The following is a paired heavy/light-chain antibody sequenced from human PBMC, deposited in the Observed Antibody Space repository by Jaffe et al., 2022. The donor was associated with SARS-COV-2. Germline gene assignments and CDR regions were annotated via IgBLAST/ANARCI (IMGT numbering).Light chain of an antibody. CDR1: QSLSGH. CDR2: DAS. V-gene: IGKV3-15*01. J-gene: IGKJ1*01. Sequence: EIVMTQSPATLSVSPGERATLSCRASQSLSGHLAWYQQKPGQAPRLLIYDASTRATGIPATFSGSGSGTEFTLTISSLQSEDFAVYYCQQYNDWPPTFGQGTKVEIK. CDR3: QQYNDWPPT.
Heavy chain of an antibody. CDR1: SGSISNHY. Sequence: QVQLQESGPGLVKPSETLSLTCTVSSGSISNHYWSWVRQPPGKTLEWIGYVHSSGTTGYNPSLTSRVTISVDTSKSQFSLRLTSVTAADTAVYFCARGSPVADYWGQGALVTVST. CDR2: VHSSGTT. V-gene: IGHV4-59*11. CDR3: ARGSPVADY. D-gene: IGHD6-19*01. J-gene: IGHJ4*02.